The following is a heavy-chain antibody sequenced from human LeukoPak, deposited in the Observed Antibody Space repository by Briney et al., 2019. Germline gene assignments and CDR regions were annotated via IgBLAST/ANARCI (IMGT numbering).Heavy chain of an antibody. Sequence: GRSLRLSCAASGFTFCSYAMHWVRQAPGKGLEWVAVISYDGSNKYYADSVKGRFTISRDNSKNTLYLQMNSLRAEDTAVYYCASPTVAGTPYFDYWGQGTLVTVSS. J-gene: IGHJ4*02. CDR3: ASPTVAGTPYFDY. D-gene: IGHD6-19*01. V-gene: IGHV3-30*04. CDR2: ISYDGSNK. CDR1: GFTFCSYA.